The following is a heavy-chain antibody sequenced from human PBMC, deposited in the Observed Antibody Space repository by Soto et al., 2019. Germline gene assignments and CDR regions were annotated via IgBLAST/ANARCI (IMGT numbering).Heavy chain of an antibody. CDR2: IYWDDEK. D-gene: IGHD1-7*01. Sequence: QITLKESGPTLVNPTQTLTVTCTFSGFSLSTSGVGVGWIRQPPGTALEWLALIYWDDEKRYSPSLKSRLTILKDTSKHQVVLTMTNMAPVDTGTYYCAHLTLNYEAGAFTIWGQGTMVTVSS. V-gene: IGHV2-5*02. CDR3: AHLTLNYEAGAFTI. J-gene: IGHJ3*02. CDR1: GFSLSTSGVG.